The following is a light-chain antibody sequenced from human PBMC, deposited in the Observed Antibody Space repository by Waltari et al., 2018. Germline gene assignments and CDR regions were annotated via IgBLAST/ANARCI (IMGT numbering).Light chain of an antibody. CDR3: QQRSNWPWM. Sequence: EIVLTQSPATLSLSPGERATISCRASQSVSSYLAWYQQKPGQAPRLLIYDASNRATGIPARFSGSGSGTDFTHTISSLEPEDFAVYYCQQRSNWPWMFGQGTKVEIK. J-gene: IGKJ1*01. V-gene: IGKV3-11*01. CDR2: DAS. CDR1: QSVSSY.